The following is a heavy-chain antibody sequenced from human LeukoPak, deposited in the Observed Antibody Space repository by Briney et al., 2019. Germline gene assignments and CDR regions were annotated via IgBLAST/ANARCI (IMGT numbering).Heavy chain of an antibody. CDR1: GFTFSDHH. J-gene: IGHJ4*02. CDR2: GPARNKPNSCST. Sequence: GGSLRLSCEGSGFTFSDHHMDWVRQAPGMGLEWVGRGPARNKPNSCSTQYAASVRGRFTISRDDSRNSLYLHIDSLRTEDTAMYYCTRVLTTDRGWYTFEFWGQGVLDTVSS. V-gene: IGHV3-72*01. D-gene: IGHD6-19*01. CDR3: TRVLTTDRGWYTFEF.